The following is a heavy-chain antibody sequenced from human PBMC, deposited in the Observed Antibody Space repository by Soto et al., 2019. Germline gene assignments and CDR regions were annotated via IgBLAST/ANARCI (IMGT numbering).Heavy chain of an antibody. CDR3: AKTMGIIAVADFDAFDI. D-gene: IGHD6-19*01. J-gene: IGHJ3*02. Sequence: GGSLRLSCAASGFTFSSYAMSWVRQAPGKGLEWVSAISGSGGSTYYADSVKGRFTISRDNSKNTLYLQMNSLRAEDTAVYYCAKTMGIIAVADFDAFDIWGQGTMVTVSS. CDR2: ISGSGGST. V-gene: IGHV3-23*01. CDR1: GFTFSSYA.